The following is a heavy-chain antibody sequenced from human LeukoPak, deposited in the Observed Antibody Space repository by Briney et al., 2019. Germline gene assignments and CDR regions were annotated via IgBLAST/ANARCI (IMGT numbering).Heavy chain of an antibody. CDR3: AKDRYSYAFEYSDS. D-gene: IGHD5-18*01. Sequence: GGSLRLSCAASGFTFSSYGMHWVRRVPGKGLDWVAVISNDGSKKYYADSVKGRFTISRDNSKNTLSLQVSSLRTEDTAVYYCAKDRYSYAFEYSDSWGQGTLVTVSS. CDR2: ISNDGSKK. V-gene: IGHV3-30*18. CDR1: GFTFSSYG. J-gene: IGHJ4*02.